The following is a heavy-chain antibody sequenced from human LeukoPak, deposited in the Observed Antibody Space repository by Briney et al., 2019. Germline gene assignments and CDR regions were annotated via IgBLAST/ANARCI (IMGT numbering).Heavy chain of an antibody. CDR2: ICGRGGST. D-gene: IGHD1-26*01. Sequence: GGSLRLSCAASGFTFSSYTMNWVRQAPGKGLEWVSAICGRGGSTFYADSVKGRFTISRDNSKSTLDLQMNSLSSEDTAVYYCARASYSETYQYYFDYWGQGTLVTVSS. J-gene: IGHJ4*02. CDR3: ARASYSETYQYYFDY. V-gene: IGHV3-23*01. CDR1: GFTFSSYT.